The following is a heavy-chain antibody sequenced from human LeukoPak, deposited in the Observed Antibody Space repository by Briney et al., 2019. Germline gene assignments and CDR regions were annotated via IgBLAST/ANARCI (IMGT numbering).Heavy chain of an antibody. CDR3: ARGGRHYYDSSGYVFDY. CDR2: ISSTGNTI. Sequence: GGSLRLSCAGSGFTFSDYAINWVRQAPGKGLEWVSYISSTGNTIFYADSVKGRFTISRDNAKNSLYLQMNSLRAEDTAVYYCARGGRHYYDSSGYVFDYWGQGTLVTVSS. V-gene: IGHV3-48*01. CDR1: GFTFSDYA. D-gene: IGHD3-22*01. J-gene: IGHJ4*02.